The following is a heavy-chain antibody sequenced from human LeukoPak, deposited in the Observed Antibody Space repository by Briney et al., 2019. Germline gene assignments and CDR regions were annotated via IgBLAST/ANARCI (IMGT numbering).Heavy chain of an antibody. J-gene: IGHJ4*02. CDR1: GYTFTSYY. V-gene: IGHV1-46*01. CDR2: INPSGGST. Sequence: ASVKVSCKASGYTFTSYYMHWVRQAPGQGLEWMGIINPSGGSTSYAQKFQGRVTMTRDTSTSTVYMELSSLRSEDTAVYYCATRRPDYYGSGSSWDYFDYWGQGTLVTVSS. CDR3: ATRRPDYYGSGSSWDYFDY. D-gene: IGHD3-10*01.